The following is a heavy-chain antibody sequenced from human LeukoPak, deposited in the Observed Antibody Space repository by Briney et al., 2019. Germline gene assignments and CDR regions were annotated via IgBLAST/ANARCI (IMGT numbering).Heavy chain of an antibody. Sequence: ASVKVSCKASGGTFSSYAISWVRQAPGQGLEWMGRIIPILGIANYAQKFQGRVTITADKSTSTAYMELSSLRSEDTAVYYCARETFRYYYDSSGYATDYWGQGTLVTVSS. V-gene: IGHV1-69*04. CDR2: IIPILGIA. D-gene: IGHD3-22*01. CDR3: ARETFRYYYDSSGYATDY. J-gene: IGHJ4*02. CDR1: GGTFSSYA.